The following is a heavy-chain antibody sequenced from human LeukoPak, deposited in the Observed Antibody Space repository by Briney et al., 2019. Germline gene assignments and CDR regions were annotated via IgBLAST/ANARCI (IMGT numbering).Heavy chain of an antibody. Sequence: ASVKVSCKASGYTFTGYYMHWVRQAPGQGLEWMGRINPNSGGTNYAQKFQGRVTMTRDTSISTAYMELSRLRSDDTAVHYCARIFVLDSSGYVDYWGQGTLVTVSS. J-gene: IGHJ4*02. CDR2: INPNSGGT. D-gene: IGHD3-22*01. CDR1: GYTFTGYY. V-gene: IGHV1-2*06. CDR3: ARIFVLDSSGYVDY.